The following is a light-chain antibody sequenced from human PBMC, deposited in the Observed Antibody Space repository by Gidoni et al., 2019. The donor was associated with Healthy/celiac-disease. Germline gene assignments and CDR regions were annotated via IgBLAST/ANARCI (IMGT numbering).Light chain of an antibody. CDR2: AAS. Sequence: DIQLTQSPSFLSASVGDRVTITCRASQSISSYLAWYQQKPGKAPKLLIYAASTLQSGVPSRFSGSGSGTEFTLTISSLQPEDFATYYCQQLNSYPRFTFXPXTKVDIK. CDR3: QQLNSYPRFT. CDR1: QSISSY. V-gene: IGKV1-9*01. J-gene: IGKJ3*01.